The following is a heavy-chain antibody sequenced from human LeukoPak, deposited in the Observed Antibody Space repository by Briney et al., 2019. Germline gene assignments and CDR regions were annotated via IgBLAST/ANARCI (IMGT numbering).Heavy chain of an antibody. V-gene: IGHV3-30*18. CDR2: ISYDGSNK. Sequence: GRSLRLSCAASGFTFSSYGMHWVRQAPGKGLEWVAVISYDGSNKYYADSVKGRFTISRDNSKNTLYLQMNSLRAEDTAVYYCAKEAVVAAHFDYWGQGTLVTVSS. J-gene: IGHJ4*02. D-gene: IGHD2-15*01. CDR1: GFTFSSYG. CDR3: AKEAVVAAHFDY.